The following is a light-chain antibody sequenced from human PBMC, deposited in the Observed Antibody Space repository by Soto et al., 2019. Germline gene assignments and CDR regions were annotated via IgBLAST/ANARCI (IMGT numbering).Light chain of an antibody. V-gene: IGKV3-20*01. CDR1: QSVSSSY. Sequence: EIVLTQSPGTLSLSPGERATLSCRASQSVSSSYLAWYQQKPGQAPRLLIYGASSRATGIPDRFSGSGSGTDFTLTISRLEPEDFAVYYCQRYDRSPLTFGGGTKVDIK. CDR2: GAS. CDR3: QRYDRSPLT. J-gene: IGKJ4*01.